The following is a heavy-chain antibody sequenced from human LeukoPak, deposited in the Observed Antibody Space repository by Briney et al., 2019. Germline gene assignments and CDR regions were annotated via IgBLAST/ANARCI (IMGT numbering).Heavy chain of an antibody. V-gene: IGHV3-23*01. CDR3: ARVNTIFGAIDAFDI. J-gene: IGHJ3*02. D-gene: IGHD3-3*01. CDR1: GFTFSSYA. CDR2: ISGSGGST. Sequence: GGPLRLSCAASGFTFSSYAMSWVRQAPGKGLEWVSAISGSGGSTYYADSVKGRFTISRDNSKNTLYLQMNSLRAEDTAVYYCARVNTIFGAIDAFDIWGQGTMVTVS.